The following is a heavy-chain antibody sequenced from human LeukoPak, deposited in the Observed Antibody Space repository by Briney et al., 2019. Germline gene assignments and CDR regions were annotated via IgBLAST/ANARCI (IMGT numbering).Heavy chain of an antibody. J-gene: IGHJ6*02. CDR3: ARGLVIYDSSGYGGAYYYYGMDV. CDR1: GGSISRSSYY. D-gene: IGHD3-22*01. Sequence: SETLSLTCTVSGGSISRSSYYWGWIRQPPGKGLDWIGSIYYSGSTYYNPSLKSRATISADTSKTQFSLKLSSVTAADTAVYYCARGLVIYDSSGYGGAYYYYGMDVWGQGTLVTVSS. V-gene: IGHV4-39*07. CDR2: IYYSGST.